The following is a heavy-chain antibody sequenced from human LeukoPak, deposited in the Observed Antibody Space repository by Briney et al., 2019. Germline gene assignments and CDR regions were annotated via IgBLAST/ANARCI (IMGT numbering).Heavy chain of an antibody. V-gene: IGHV4-34*01. CDR2: IYHSGSG. Sequence: NPSETLSLTCAVYGGSFSNYYWSWIRQPPGKGLEWIGEIYHSGSGNYNPSLKSRVAISVDTSKKQFSLQLGSVAAADTAVYYCASSASGNYYDGFDIWGQGTMVTVSS. CDR1: GGSFSNYY. D-gene: IGHD3-10*01. CDR3: ASSASGNYYDGFDI. J-gene: IGHJ3*02.